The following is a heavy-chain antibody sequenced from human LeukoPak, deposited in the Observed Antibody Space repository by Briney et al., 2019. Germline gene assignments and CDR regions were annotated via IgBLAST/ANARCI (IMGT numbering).Heavy chain of an antibody. J-gene: IGHJ4*02. D-gene: IGHD6-19*01. CDR3: ARVAAMAGIGWGDFDS. V-gene: IGHV1-2*02. Sequence: ASVKVSCKASGYSFTDYYIHWVRQVPGQGLEWMGWIIPKSGGTNYAQKFQDRVTMTRDTSTTTAYMELTRPKSDDTAIYYCARVAAMAGIGWGDFDSWGQGTLVTVSS. CDR1: GYSFTDYY. CDR2: IIPKSGGT.